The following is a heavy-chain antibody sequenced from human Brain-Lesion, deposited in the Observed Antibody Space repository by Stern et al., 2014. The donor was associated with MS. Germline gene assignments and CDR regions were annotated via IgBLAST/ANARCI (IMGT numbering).Heavy chain of an antibody. CDR2: IWNDGTNK. CDR3: ARDVGYGDYGTLVLGY. Sequence: VQLVESGGGVVQPGGSLRLSCAAPGFTFSSYVMHWVRQAPGKGLEWVALIWNDGTNKFYADSVKGRFTISRGNSQNTLHLQMNSLRVEDTAVYYCARDVGYGDYGTLVLGYWGQGTLVTVSS. J-gene: IGHJ4*02. D-gene: IGHD4-17*01. CDR1: GFTFSSYV. V-gene: IGHV3-33*01.